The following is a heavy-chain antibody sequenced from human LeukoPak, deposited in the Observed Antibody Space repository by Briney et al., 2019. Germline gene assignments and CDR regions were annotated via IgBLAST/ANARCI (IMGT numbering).Heavy chain of an antibody. J-gene: IGHJ4*02. CDR1: GYTFTGYY. Sequence: VASVKVSCKASGYTFTGYYMHWVRQAPGQGLEWMGWMNPNSGNTGYAQKFQGRVTMTRNTSISTAYMELSSLRSEDTAVYYCARAVYDDFWSGYYTGIGYWGQGTLVTVSS. CDR3: ARAVYDDFWSGYYTGIGY. V-gene: IGHV1-8*02. CDR2: MNPNSGNT. D-gene: IGHD3-3*01.